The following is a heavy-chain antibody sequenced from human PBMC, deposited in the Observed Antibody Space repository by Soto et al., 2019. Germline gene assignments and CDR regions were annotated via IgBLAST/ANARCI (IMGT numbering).Heavy chain of an antibody. CDR3: ARHDTSYSSSRGFYYGMDV. CDR2: ISAYNGNT. CDR1: GYTFTSYG. Sequence: ASVKVSCKASGYTFTSYGISWVRQAPGQGLEWMGWISAYNGNTNYAQKLQGRVTMTTDTSTSTAYMELRSLKASDTAMYYCARHDTSYSSSRGFYYGMDVWGQGTTVTVSS. V-gene: IGHV1-18*01. D-gene: IGHD6-6*01. J-gene: IGHJ6*02.